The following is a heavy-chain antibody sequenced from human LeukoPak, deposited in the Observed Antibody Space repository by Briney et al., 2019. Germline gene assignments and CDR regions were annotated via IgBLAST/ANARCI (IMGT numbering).Heavy chain of an antibody. J-gene: IGHJ4*02. CDR2: THYSGST. Sequence: SETLSLTCTVSGGSISTSNYYWGWIRQPPGKGLEWIGYTHYSGSTNNNPSLKSRVTISVDTSKNQFSLKLSSVTAADTAVYYCARHRSGWLQSSFDYWGQGTLVTVSS. CDR1: GGSISTSNYY. CDR3: ARHRSGWLQSSFDY. V-gene: IGHV4-61*05. D-gene: IGHD5-24*01.